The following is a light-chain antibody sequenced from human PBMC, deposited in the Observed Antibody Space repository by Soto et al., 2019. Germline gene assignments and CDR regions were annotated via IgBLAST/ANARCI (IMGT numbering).Light chain of an antibody. CDR2: WAS. V-gene: IGKV4-1*01. Sequence: DIVMTQSPDSLAVALGERATINCKSSQSVLYSSNNKNYLAWYQQKPGQPPKLLIYWASTRESVVPDRFSVIGSRTALTLTISSVQAEEVAVDYYPQDYSTTWTFVQGTKVKVK. CDR3: PQDYSTTWT. CDR1: QSVLYSSNNKNY. J-gene: IGKJ1*01.